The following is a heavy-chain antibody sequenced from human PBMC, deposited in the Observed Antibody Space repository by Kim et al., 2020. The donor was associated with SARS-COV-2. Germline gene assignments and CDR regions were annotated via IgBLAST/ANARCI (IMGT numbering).Heavy chain of an antibody. Sequence: GRFTICRDNAKNTLYLQRNSLKAEDTAVYYCAREIVVVVAATPSFYGMDVWGQGTTVTVSS. CDR3: AREIVVVVAATPSFYGMDV. V-gene: IGHV3-74*01. J-gene: IGHJ6*02. D-gene: IGHD2-15*01.